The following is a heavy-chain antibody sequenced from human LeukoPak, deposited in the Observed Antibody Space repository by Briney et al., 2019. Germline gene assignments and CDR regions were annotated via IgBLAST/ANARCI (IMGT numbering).Heavy chain of an antibody. J-gene: IGHJ6*02. CDR2: INAGNGNT. D-gene: IGHD1/OR15-1a*01. Sequence: ASVKASCKASGYTFTSYAMHWVRQAPGQRLEWMGWINAGNGNTKYSQKFQGRVTITRDTSASTAYMELSSLRSEDTAVYYCAREGTVPPYYYYGMDVWGQGTTVTVSS. CDR1: GYTFTSYA. CDR3: AREGTVPPYYYYGMDV. V-gene: IGHV1-3*01.